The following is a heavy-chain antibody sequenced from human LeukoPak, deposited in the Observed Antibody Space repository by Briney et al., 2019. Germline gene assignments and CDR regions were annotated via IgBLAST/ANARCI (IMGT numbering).Heavy chain of an antibody. D-gene: IGHD2-2*01. CDR3: ARDLSYCSSTSCSGNAFDI. CDR1: GYTFTGYY. J-gene: IGHJ3*02. Sequence: ASVKVSCKASGYTFTGYYMHWVRQAPGQGLEWMGGINPNSGGTNYAQKFQGRVTMTRDASISTAYMELSRLRSDDTAVYYCARDLSYCSSTSCSGNAFDIWGQGTMVTVSS. CDR2: INPNSGGT. V-gene: IGHV1-2*02.